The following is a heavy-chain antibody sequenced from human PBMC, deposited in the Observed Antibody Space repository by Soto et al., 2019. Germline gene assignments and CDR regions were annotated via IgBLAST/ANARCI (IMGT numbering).Heavy chain of an antibody. D-gene: IGHD1-26*01. Sequence: PGGSLRLSCAASGFTFSSYGMHWVRQAPGKGLEWVAVISYDGSNKYYADSVKGRFTISRDNSKNTLYLQMNSLRAEDTAVYYCAKPLLEMATIGCAFDIWGQGTMVTVSS. J-gene: IGHJ3*02. CDR1: GFTFSSYG. CDR3: AKPLLEMATIGCAFDI. CDR2: ISYDGSNK. V-gene: IGHV3-30*18.